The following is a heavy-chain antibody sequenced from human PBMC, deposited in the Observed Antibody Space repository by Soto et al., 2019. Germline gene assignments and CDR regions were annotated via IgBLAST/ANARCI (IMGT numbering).Heavy chain of an antibody. CDR3: ARDWVGGSWYFYL. V-gene: IGHV1-69*06. Sequence: QVQLVQSGAEVKKPGSSVKVSCKASGGTFSSYAIGWVRQAPGQGLEWMGGIIPVYGAANSAQKFQGRVTITADKSTTRAYMELSSLTSEDTVVYYCARDWVGGSWYFYLWGRGTLVTVSS. J-gene: IGHJ2*01. D-gene: IGHD3-16*01. CDR2: IIPVYGAA. CDR1: GGTFSSYA.